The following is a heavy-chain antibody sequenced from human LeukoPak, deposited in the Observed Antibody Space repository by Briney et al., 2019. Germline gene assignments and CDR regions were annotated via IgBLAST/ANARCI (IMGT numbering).Heavy chain of an antibody. CDR1: SASINNYY. V-gene: IGHV4-59*01. CDR3: ASTRGKTYEFDS. CDR2: IYYSGGT. Sequence: SETLSLTCTVSSASINNYYWHWIRQPPGKGLEWIGYIYYSGGTNYNPSLESRVTISIDTSKNQFSIRLSSVTTADTAIYFCASTRGKTYEFDSWGRGTLVTVSS. D-gene: IGHD5-18*01. J-gene: IGHJ4*02.